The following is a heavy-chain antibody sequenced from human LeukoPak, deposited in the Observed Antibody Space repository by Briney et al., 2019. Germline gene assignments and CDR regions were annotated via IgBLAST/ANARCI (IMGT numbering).Heavy chain of an antibody. D-gene: IGHD6-6*01. J-gene: IGHJ3*02. CDR1: GYTFTSYA. Sequence: ASVKVSCKASGYTFTSYAMHWVRQAPGQRLEWMGWINVRNGNTKYSQEFQGRVTITRDTSASTAYMELSSLRSEDMAVYYCARAAEYSSSPHAFDIWGQGTMVTVSS. CDR2: INVRNGNT. CDR3: ARAAEYSSSPHAFDI. V-gene: IGHV1-3*03.